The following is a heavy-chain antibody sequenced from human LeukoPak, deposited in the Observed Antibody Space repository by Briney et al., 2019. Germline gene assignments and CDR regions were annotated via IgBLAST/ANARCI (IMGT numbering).Heavy chain of an antibody. V-gene: IGHV3-30-3*01. CDR3: AREESSTSYYYYGMDV. CDR2: ISYDGSNK. Sequence: GGSLRLSCAASGFTFSSYAMHWVRQAPGKGLEWVAVISYDGSNKYYADSVKGRFTISRDNSKNTLYLQMNSLRAEDTAVYYCAREESSTSYYYYGMDVWGQGTTVTVSS. CDR1: GFTFSSYA. D-gene: IGHD2-2*01. J-gene: IGHJ6*02.